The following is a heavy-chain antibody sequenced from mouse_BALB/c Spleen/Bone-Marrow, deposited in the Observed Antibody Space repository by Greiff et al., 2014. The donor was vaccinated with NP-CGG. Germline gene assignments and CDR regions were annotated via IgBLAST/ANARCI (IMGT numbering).Heavy chain of an antibody. CDR1: GYVFTSYN. Sequence: VQLKESGPELVKPGASVKVSCEASGYVFTSYNMFWVKQSHGKSLEWIGYIDPYSGGTNYNQKFKGKATLTVDKSSNTAYMHLNSLTSKDSAVYYCARELSRAMDYWGQGTSVTVSS. D-gene: IGHD1-1*01. CDR2: IDPYSGGT. J-gene: IGHJ4*01. V-gene: IGHV1S135*01. CDR3: ARELSRAMDY.